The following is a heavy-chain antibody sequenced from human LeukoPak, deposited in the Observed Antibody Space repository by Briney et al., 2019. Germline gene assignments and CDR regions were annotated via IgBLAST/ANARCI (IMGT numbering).Heavy chain of an antibody. CDR3: TRRVSATRWFDP. CDR1: GFTFSSYW. Sequence: PGGSLRLSCAASGFTFSSYWMHWVRQAPGKGLVWVSRINTDGSTTNYAGSVKGRFTISRDNAENTLYLQMNSLRVEDTAVYYCTRRVSATRWFDPWGQGTPVTVSS. V-gene: IGHV3-74*01. J-gene: IGHJ5*02. CDR2: INTDGSTT. D-gene: IGHD2-15*01.